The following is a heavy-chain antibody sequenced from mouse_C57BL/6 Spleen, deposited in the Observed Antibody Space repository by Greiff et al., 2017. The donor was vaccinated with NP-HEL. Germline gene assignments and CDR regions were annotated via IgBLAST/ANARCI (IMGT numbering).Heavy chain of an antibody. Sequence: EVQLVESGGGLVKPGGSLKLSCAASGFTFSDYGMHWVRQAPEKGLEWVAYISSGSSTIYYADTVKGRFPISRDNAKNTLFLQMTSLRSEDTAMYYCARPYYGSRDAMDYWGQGTSVTVSS. J-gene: IGHJ4*01. D-gene: IGHD1-1*01. CDR1: GFTFSDYG. CDR3: ARPYYGSRDAMDY. CDR2: ISSGSSTI. V-gene: IGHV5-17*01.